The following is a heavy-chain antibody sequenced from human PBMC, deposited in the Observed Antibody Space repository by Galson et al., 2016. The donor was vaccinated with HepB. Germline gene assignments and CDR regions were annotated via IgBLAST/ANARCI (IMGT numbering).Heavy chain of an antibody. V-gene: IGHV1-69*10. CDR1: GGTFSSYA. CDR3: ARDATYYDILTGYSIYYYGMDV. J-gene: IGHJ6*02. Sequence: SVKVSCKASGGTFSSYAISWVRQAPGQGLEYMGGIIPIFGILNYAQKFQGRVTLTADKSTSTAYIELSSLRSEDTAVYYCARDATYYDILTGYSIYYYGMDVWSQATTVTVSS. D-gene: IGHD3-9*01. CDR2: IIPIFGIL.